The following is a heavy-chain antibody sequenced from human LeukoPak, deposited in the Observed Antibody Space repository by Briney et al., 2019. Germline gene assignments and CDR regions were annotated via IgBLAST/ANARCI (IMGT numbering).Heavy chain of an antibody. Sequence: SETLSLTCTVSGGPISSYYWSWIRQPPGKGLEWIGYIYYSGSTNYNPSLKSRVTISVDTSKNQFSLKLSSVTAADTAVYYCARIPTAKYYFDYWGQGTLVTVSS. CDR1: GGPISSYY. D-gene: IGHD5-18*01. CDR3: ARIPTAKYYFDY. CDR2: IYYSGST. V-gene: IGHV4-59*01. J-gene: IGHJ4*02.